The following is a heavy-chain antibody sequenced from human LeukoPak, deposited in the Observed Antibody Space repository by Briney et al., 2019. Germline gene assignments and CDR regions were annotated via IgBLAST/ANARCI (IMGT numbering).Heavy chain of an antibody. V-gene: IGHV3-30-3*01. CDR2: ISFDGSNK. CDR3: ARDRHVNWGSDDAFDI. Sequence: GGSLRLSCVASGFTFSTYAVHWVRQAPGKGLEWVAVISFDGSNKYYTDSVKGRFTISRDNSKNTLYLQMNSLRAEDTAVYYCARDRHVNWGSDDAFDIWGQGTMVTVSS. CDR1: GFTFSTYA. D-gene: IGHD7-27*01. J-gene: IGHJ3*02.